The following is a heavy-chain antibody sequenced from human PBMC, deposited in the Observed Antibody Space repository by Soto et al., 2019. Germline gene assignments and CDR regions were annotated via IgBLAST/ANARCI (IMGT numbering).Heavy chain of an antibody. J-gene: IGHJ6*02. CDR3: AKCRLDRDYYYGMDV. V-gene: IGHV3-23*01. CDR1: GFTFSSYA. Sequence: GGSLRLSCAASGFTFSSYAMSWVRQAPGKGLEWVSAISGSGGSTYYADSVKGRFTISRDNSKNTLYLQMNSLRAEDTAVYYCAKCRLDRDYYYGMDVWGQGTTVTVSS. CDR2: ISGSGGST.